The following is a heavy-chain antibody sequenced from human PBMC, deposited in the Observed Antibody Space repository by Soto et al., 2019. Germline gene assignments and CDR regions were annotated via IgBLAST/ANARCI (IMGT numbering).Heavy chain of an antibody. J-gene: IGHJ4*02. CDR3: AKVFVFTIREGFDY. CDR2: ITGSGDST. CDR1: GFTFSSYA. D-gene: IGHD3-3*01. Sequence: GGSLRLSFXASGFTFSSYAMSWVRQAPGKGLEWVAAITGSGDSTYYADSVKGRFTVSTDNSKNTLYLQMNSLRAEDTAVYYCAKVFVFTIREGFDYWGLGTLVTVSS. V-gene: IGHV3-23*01.